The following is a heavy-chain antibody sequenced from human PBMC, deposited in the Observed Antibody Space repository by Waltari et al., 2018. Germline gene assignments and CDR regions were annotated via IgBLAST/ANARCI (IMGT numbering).Heavy chain of an antibody. CDR1: GLTVRSDC. CDR3: ARVQEDYGVAFDI. D-gene: IGHD4-17*01. V-gene: IGHV3-7*01. Sequence: EVQLVESGGGLVQPGGSLALSCAASGLTVRSDCLSLVRQAPGKGLEWVANIKQDGSEQYSVDSVKGRFTISRDNAKNSLYLQMNSLRAEDTAVYYCARVQEDYGVAFDIWGQGTMVTVSS. CDR2: IKQDGSEQ. J-gene: IGHJ3*02.